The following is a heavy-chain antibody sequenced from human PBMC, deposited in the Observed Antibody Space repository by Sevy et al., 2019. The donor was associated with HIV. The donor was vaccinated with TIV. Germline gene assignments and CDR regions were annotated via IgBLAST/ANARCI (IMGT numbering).Heavy chain of an antibody. D-gene: IGHD6-13*01. J-gene: IGHJ4*02. CDR3: VRDRIAAAGGYFDY. CDR1: GGSVSSGRYY. V-gene: IGHV4-61*01. CDR2: ISYIGST. Sequence: SETLSLTCTVSGGSVSSGRYYWTWIRQPPGKGLEWIGYISYIGSTNYNPSLKSRVTISVDTSKNQLSLRLSSVTAADTDVYYCVRDRIAAAGGYFDYWGQGTLVTVSS.